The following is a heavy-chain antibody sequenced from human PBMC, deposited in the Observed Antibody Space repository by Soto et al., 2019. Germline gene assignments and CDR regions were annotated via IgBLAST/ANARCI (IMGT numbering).Heavy chain of an antibody. Sequence: GGSLRLSCAASGFTLSSFAMSWVRQAPGKGLEWVSAISGSGGSTYYADSVKGRFTISRDNSKNTLYLQMNSLRAEDTAVYYCAKDAIMTTVVTNFDYWGQGTLVTVSS. CDR1: GFTLSSFA. D-gene: IGHD4-17*01. CDR3: AKDAIMTTVVTNFDY. CDR2: ISGSGGST. J-gene: IGHJ4*02. V-gene: IGHV3-23*01.